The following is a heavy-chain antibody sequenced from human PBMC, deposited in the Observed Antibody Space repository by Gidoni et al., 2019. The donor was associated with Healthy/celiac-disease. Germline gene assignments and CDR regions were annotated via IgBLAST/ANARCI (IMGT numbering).Heavy chain of an antibody. CDR3: ARWELRNNWFDP. J-gene: IGHJ5*02. CDR2: ISSSSSYT. V-gene: IGHV3-11*06. Sequence: QVQLVESGGGLVKPGGSLRVSCAASGFTFSDSYMSWIRQAPGQGLEWVSYISSSSSYTNYADSVKGRFTISRDNAKNSLYLQMNSLRAEDTAVYYCARWELRNNWFDPWGQGTLVTVSS. D-gene: IGHD1-26*01. CDR1: GFTFSDSY.